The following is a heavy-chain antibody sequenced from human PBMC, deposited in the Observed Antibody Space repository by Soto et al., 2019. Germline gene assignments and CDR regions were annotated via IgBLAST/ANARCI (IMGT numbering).Heavy chain of an antibody. V-gene: IGHV4-31*03. J-gene: IGHJ5*02. CDR1: GGSISSGDYY. D-gene: IGHD3-3*01. CDR3: ARWWSGSRQGFDP. CDR2: IYYSGST. Sequence: QVQLQESGPGLVKPSQTLSLTCTVSGGSISSGDYYWSWIRQHPGKGLEWIGYIYYSGSTYYNPSLKRRVPXSXDXXKNQFSLKLSCVTAADTAVYYCARWWSGSRQGFDPWGQGTLVTVSS.